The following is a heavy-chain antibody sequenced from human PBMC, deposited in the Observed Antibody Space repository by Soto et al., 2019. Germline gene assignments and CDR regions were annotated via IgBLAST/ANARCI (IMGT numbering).Heavy chain of an antibody. Sequence: GGSLRLSCAASGFTFSNAWMSWVRQAPGKGLEWVGRIKSKTDGGTTDYAAPVKGRFTISRDDSKTTLYLQMNSLKTEDTAVYYCTTDTVGATSWYYGMDVWGQGTTVTV. V-gene: IGHV3-15*01. CDR3: TTDTVGATSWYYGMDV. CDR2: IKSKTDGGTT. CDR1: GFTFSNAW. J-gene: IGHJ6*02. D-gene: IGHD1-26*01.